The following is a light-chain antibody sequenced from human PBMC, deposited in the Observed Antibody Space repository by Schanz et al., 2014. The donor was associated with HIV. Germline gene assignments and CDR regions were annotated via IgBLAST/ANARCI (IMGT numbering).Light chain of an antibody. Sequence: DIQMTQSPSILSASVGDRVTITCRATQSISPWLAWYQQKPGKAPKLLINEASSLQSGVPSRFSGSGSGTEFTLTISGLQPNDFATYYCQQYYTLSRTFGPGTKV. CDR2: EAS. CDR1: QSISPW. CDR3: QQYYTLSRT. V-gene: IGKV1-5*03. J-gene: IGKJ1*01.